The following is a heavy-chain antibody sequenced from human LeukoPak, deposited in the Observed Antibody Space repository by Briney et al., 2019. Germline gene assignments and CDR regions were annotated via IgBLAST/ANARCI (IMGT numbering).Heavy chain of an antibody. D-gene: IGHD1-7*01. Sequence: PSETLSLTCTVSGVSISTYYWSWIRQPPGKGLEWIGCIYCSGNTNNSPSLESRVTISVDTSKNQFSLSLTSVTAADTAVYYCVRHRTGTTADYWGQGTLVTVSS. CDR1: GVSISTYY. CDR3: VRHRTGTTADY. V-gene: IGHV4-59*08. CDR2: IYCSGNT. J-gene: IGHJ4*02.